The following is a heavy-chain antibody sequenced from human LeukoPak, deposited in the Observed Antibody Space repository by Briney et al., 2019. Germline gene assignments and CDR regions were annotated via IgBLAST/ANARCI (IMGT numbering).Heavy chain of an antibody. D-gene: IGHD3-22*01. CDR2: ISGSGGST. Sequence: PGRSLRLSCAASGFTFSSYAMSWVRQAPGKGLEWVSAISGSGGSTYYADSVKGRFTISRDNSKNTLYLQMNSLRAEDTAVYYCAKNVVDRYYYDSSGYSEAHDAFDIWGQGTMVTVSS. J-gene: IGHJ3*02. V-gene: IGHV3-23*01. CDR3: AKNVVDRYYYDSSGYSEAHDAFDI. CDR1: GFTFSSYA.